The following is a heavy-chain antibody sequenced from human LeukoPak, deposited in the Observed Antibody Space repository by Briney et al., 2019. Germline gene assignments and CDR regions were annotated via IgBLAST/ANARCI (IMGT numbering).Heavy chain of an antibody. V-gene: IGHV3-30-3*01. D-gene: IGHD3-22*01. CDR3: AREEDYDSSGYSVNYFDY. CDR1: GFTFSSYA. Sequence: GRSLRLSCAASGFTFSSYAMHWVRQAPGKGLEWVAVISYDGSNKYYADSVKGRFTISKDNSKNTLYLQMNSLRAGDTAVYYCAREEDYDSSGYSVNYFDYWGQGTLVTVSS. CDR2: ISYDGSNK. J-gene: IGHJ4*02.